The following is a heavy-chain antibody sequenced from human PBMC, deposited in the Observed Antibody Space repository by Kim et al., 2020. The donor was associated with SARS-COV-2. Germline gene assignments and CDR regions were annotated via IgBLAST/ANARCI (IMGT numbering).Heavy chain of an antibody. V-gene: IGHV4-31*03. J-gene: IGHJ6*04. CDR1: GGSISSGGYY. CDR2: IYYSGST. CDR3: ARVVFVVVPAAPWRFAMDV. D-gene: IGHD2-2*01. Sequence: SETLSLTCTVSGGSISSGGYYWSWIRQHPGKGLEWIGYIYYSGSTYYNPSLKSRVTISVDTSKNQFSLKLSSVTAADTAVYYCARVVFVVVPAAPWRFAMDVWGKGTTAPVSP.